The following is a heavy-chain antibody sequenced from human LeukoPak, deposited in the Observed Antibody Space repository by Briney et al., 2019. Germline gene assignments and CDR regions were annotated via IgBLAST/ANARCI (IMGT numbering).Heavy chain of an antibody. CDR2: IVVVSGNT. V-gene: IGHV1-58*02. Sequence: ASVKVSCKASGFTFTSSAMQWVRQARGQRLECGGCIVVVSGNTNYTQKFQERVTITRDMSTSTAYMELSSVRSEDTGVYYCAAVGIAADIGRFYYYGMDVWGQGTTVTVSS. J-gene: IGHJ6*02. CDR3: AAVGIAADIGRFYYYGMDV. CDR1: GFTFTSSA. D-gene: IGHD6-13*01.